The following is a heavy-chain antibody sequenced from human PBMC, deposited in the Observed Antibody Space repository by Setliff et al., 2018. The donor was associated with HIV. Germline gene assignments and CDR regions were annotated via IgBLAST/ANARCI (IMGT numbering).Heavy chain of an antibody. CDR3: ARGLSFYDPGGFDY. CDR1: GGSISSYY. J-gene: IGHJ4*02. CDR2: IYTSGST. V-gene: IGHV4-4*09. D-gene: IGHD3-22*01. Sequence: ETLSLTCTVSGGSISSYYWSWIRQPPGKGLEWIGYIYTSGSTNYNPSLKSRVTISVDTSKNQFSLKLSSVTAADTAVYYCARGLSFYDPGGFDYWGQGTLGTVPQ.